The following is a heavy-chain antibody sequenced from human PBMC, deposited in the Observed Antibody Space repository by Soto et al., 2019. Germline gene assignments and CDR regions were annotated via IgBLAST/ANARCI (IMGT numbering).Heavy chain of an antibody. CDR3: AREECSGGSFYSVYYYYGMDV. CDR1: GFTFSSYS. V-gene: IGHV3-21*01. Sequence: EVQLVESGGGLVKPGGSLRLSCAASGFTFSSYSMNWVRQAPGKGLEWVSSISSSSSYIYYADSVKGRFTISRDNAKNSLYLQMNSLRAEDTAVYYCAREECSGGSFYSVYYYYGMDVWGQGTTVTVSS. D-gene: IGHD2-15*01. J-gene: IGHJ6*02. CDR2: ISSSSSYI.